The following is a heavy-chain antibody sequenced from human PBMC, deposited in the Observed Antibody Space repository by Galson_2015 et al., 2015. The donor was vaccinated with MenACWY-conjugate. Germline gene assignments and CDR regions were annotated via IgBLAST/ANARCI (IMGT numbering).Heavy chain of an antibody. J-gene: IGHJ6*02. Sequence: SLRLSCAASGFTFDDYAMHWVRHPPGKGLEWVSGISWNSGSIGYADSVKGRFTISRDNAKKSLYLQMNSLRAEDTAFYYCAKIRGSSFWGNMDVWGQGTTVTVSS. CDR1: GFTFDDYA. D-gene: IGHD3-16*01. V-gene: IGHV3-9*01. CDR2: ISWNSGSI. CDR3: AKIRGSSFWGNMDV.